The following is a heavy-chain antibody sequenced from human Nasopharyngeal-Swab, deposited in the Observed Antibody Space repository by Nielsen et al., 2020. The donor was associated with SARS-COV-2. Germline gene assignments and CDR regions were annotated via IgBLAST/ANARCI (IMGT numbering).Heavy chain of an antibody. CDR2: ISSSSSAI. CDR1: GFSFSSYS. V-gene: IGHV3-48*01. CDR3: AKDLRGPYFF. D-gene: IGHD2/OR15-2a*01. Sequence: GGSLRLSCVGSGFSFSSYSMNWVRQAPGKGLEWVSYISSSSSAIYYADSVKGRFTISRDNSKNTLSLQMNGLGAEDTAVYYCAKDLRGPYFFWGQGTLVTVSS. J-gene: IGHJ4*02.